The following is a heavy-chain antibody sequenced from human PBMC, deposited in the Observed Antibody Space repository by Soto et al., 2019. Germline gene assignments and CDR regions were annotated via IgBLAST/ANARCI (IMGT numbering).Heavy chain of an antibody. D-gene: IGHD6-6*01. CDR1: GSTFTSYG. V-gene: IGHV1-18*01. J-gene: IGHJ5*02. CDR3: ARSRGRSIAAPRGNWFDP. Sequence: ASVKVSCKVSGSTFTSYGISWVRQAPGQGLEWMGWISAYNGNTNYAQKLQGRVTMTTDTSTSTAYMELRSLRSDDTAVYYCARSRGRSIAAPRGNWFDPWGQGTLVTVSS. CDR2: ISAYNGNT.